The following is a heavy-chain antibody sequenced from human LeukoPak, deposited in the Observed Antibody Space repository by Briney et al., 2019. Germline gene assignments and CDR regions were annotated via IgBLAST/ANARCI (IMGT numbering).Heavy chain of an antibody. CDR1: GFTFSSYW. CDR3: AKASHSSSWKNWFDP. Sequence: GGSLRLSCAASGFTFSSYWMHWVRQAPGKGLEWVSGISWNSGSIGYADSVKGRFTISRDNAKNSLYLQMNSLRAEDTALYYCAKASHSSSWKNWFDPWGQGTLVTVSS. D-gene: IGHD6-13*01. V-gene: IGHV3-9*01. J-gene: IGHJ5*02. CDR2: ISWNSGSI.